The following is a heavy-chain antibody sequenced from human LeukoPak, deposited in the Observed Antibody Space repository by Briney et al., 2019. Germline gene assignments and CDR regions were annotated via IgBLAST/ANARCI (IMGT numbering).Heavy chain of an antibody. V-gene: IGHV3-23*01. CDR3: AKEPAD. Sequence: GGSLRLSCAASGFTFSSSVMSWVRQAPGKGLEWVSSVIDSGGSTYYADSVKGRLTISRDNSKNTLYLQMNSLRVEDTAIYYCAKEPADWGQGTLVTVSS. CDR1: GFTFSSSV. CDR2: VIDSGGST. J-gene: IGHJ4*02.